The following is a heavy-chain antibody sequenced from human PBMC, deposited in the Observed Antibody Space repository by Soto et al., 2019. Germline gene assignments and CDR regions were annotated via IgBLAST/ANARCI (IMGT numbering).Heavy chain of an antibody. CDR2: IDGDDDK. Sequence: SGPTLVNPIQTLTLTCTFSGFSLSTSGVYVSWIRQPPGKALEWLALIDGDDDKYYTTSLKTRLTISKDTSKNHVVLTMTNMDSVDTATYYCARVPLAGYFFDYWGHGTLVTVS. CDR1: GFSLSTSGVY. V-gene: IGHV2-70*01. CDR3: ARVPLAGYFFDY. J-gene: IGHJ4*01. D-gene: IGHD6-19*01.